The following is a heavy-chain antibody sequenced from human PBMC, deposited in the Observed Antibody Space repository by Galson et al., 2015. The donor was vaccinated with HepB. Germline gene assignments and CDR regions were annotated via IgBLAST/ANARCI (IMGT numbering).Heavy chain of an antibody. V-gene: IGHV6-1*01. CDR2: TYYRSKWHN. D-gene: IGHD3-22*01. Sequence: CAISGYSVSSDSATWNWIRQSPSRGLEWLGRTYYRSKWHNDYALSVKSRISINADTSKNQISLQLNSVSPEDTAVYYCARVPLLFVDAVGYDAFDIWGQGTLVTVSS. CDR1: GYSVSSDSAT. J-gene: IGHJ3*02. CDR3: ARVPLLFVDAVGYDAFDI.